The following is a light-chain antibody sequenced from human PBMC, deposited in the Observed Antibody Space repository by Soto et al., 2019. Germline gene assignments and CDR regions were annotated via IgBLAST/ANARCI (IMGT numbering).Light chain of an antibody. Sequence: EIVLTQSPATLSLSPGERATLSCRASQTVPGNYLAWLQHKPGQAPRLLIYGASTRATGIPDRFSGSGSGTDFTLPIARLEPEDFAVYYCHQYTSPPWTLGQGTKVETK. J-gene: IGKJ1*01. CDR1: QTVPGNY. CDR3: HQYTSPPWT. CDR2: GAS. V-gene: IGKV3-20*01.